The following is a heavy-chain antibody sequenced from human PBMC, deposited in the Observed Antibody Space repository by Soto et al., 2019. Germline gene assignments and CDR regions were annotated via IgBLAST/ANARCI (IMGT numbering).Heavy chain of an antibody. D-gene: IGHD3-10*01. Sequence: ASVKVSCKASGYTFTSYGISWVRQAPGQGLEWMGWISAYNGNTNYAQKLQGRVTMTTDTSTSTAYMELRSLRSDDTAVYYCARDFGSYYYGTPKPYGMDVWGQGTTVTVSS. CDR1: GYTFTSYG. CDR3: ARDFGSYYYGTPKPYGMDV. V-gene: IGHV1-18*01. J-gene: IGHJ6*02. CDR2: ISAYNGNT.